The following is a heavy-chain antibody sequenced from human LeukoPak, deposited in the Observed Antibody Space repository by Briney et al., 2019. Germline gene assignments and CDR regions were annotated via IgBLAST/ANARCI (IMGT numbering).Heavy chain of an antibody. CDR3: ATMMYGSGNYCNSDY. CDR2: VHHSGST. Sequence: SETLSLTCSVSGGSISSSSYFWGWIRQPPGKGLEWIASVHHSGSTYYSPSLKSRVTISIHPSKNQFSLRLGSVTAADTAVYYCATMMYGSGNYCNSDYWGQGTLVTVSS. CDR1: GGSISSSSYF. J-gene: IGHJ4*02. D-gene: IGHD3-10*01. V-gene: IGHV4-39*07.